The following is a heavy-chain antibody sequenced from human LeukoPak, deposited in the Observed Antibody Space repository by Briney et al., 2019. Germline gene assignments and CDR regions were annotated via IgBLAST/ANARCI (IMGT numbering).Heavy chain of an antibody. Sequence: ASVKVSCKASGGTFSSYAISWVRQAPGQGLEWMGGIIPIFGTANYAQKFQGRVPITADESTSTAYMELSSLRSEDTAVYYCARAGVGATAEDYYLDYWGQGTLVTVSS. CDR1: GGTFSSYA. J-gene: IGHJ4*02. V-gene: IGHV1-69*13. D-gene: IGHD1-26*01. CDR3: ARAGVGATAEDYYLDY. CDR2: IIPIFGTA.